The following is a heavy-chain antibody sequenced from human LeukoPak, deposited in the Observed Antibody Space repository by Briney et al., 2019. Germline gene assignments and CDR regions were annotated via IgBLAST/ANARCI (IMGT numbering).Heavy chain of an antibody. V-gene: IGHV4-38-2*01. CDR1: GYSISSDNY. J-gene: IGHJ4*02. Sequence: PSETLSLTCAVSGYSISSDNYWVWIRQPPGQGLEWTGGIYHSGSTYYNPSLKRRVTMAVDTSKNHFSLKLSSVTAADTAVYYCARAPRDSSSSNYMRRFDYWGQGTLVTVSS. CDR3: ARAPRDSSSSNYMRRFDY. CDR2: IYHSGST. D-gene: IGHD3-22*01.